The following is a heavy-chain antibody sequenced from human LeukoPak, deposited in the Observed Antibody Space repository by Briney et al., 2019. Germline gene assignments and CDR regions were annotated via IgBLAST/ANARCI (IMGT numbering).Heavy chain of an antibody. CDR2: MKQDGREK. Sequence: GGSLRLSCAASGFNFNNYYMSWVRQAPGKGLEGVANMKQDGREKNYVDSVRGRFTISRDNAKNSLYLQLNSLRVEDTAVYYCARDPHCSRTSCYLDYWGQGTLVTVSS. D-gene: IGHD2-2*01. V-gene: IGHV3-7*05. CDR3: ARDPHCSRTSCYLDY. CDR1: GFNFNNYY. J-gene: IGHJ4*02.